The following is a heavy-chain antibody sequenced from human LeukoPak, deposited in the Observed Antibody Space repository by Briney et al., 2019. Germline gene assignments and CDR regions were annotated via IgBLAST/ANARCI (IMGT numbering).Heavy chain of an antibody. D-gene: IGHD3/OR15-3a*01. CDR1: GFTFSSYS. CDR2: ISSSSSYI. V-gene: IGHV3-21*01. J-gene: IGHJ3*02. Sequence: GRSLRLSCAASGFTFSSYSMNWVRQAPGKGLEWVSSISSSSSYIYYADSVKGRFTISRDNAKNSLYLQMNSLRAEDTAVYYCARAGTSPDAFDIWGQGTMVTVSS. CDR3: ARAGTSPDAFDI.